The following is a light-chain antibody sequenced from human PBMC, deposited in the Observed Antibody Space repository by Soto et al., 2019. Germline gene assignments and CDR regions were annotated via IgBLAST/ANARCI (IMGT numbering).Light chain of an antibody. V-gene: IGKV1-39*01. Sequence: DLQMTQSPSSLSASVGDRVTITCRASQSISSYLNWYQQKPGKAPKLLIYAASSLQSGVPSRFSGSGSGTDFTLTISSLQHEDFATYYCQQSYSTPPTFGQGTKVDIK. CDR3: QQSYSTPPT. J-gene: IGKJ1*01. CDR2: AAS. CDR1: QSISSY.